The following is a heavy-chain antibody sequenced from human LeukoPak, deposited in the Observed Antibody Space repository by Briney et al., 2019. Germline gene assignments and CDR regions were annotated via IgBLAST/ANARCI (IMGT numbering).Heavy chain of an antibody. CDR3: ARDQWLDY. V-gene: IGHV3-48*01. J-gene: IGHJ4*02. CDR2: ISSSSNTI. Sequence: PGGSLRLSCAASGFTFSGYIMNWVRQAPGKGLEWVSFISSSSNTIYYADSVKGRFTVSMDNARNSLYLQMNSLRAEDTAVYYCARDQWLDYWGQGTLVTVSS. CDR1: GFTFSGYI. D-gene: IGHD6-19*01.